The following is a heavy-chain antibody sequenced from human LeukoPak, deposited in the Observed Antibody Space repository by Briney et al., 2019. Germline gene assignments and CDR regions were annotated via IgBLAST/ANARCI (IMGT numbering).Heavy chain of an antibody. D-gene: IGHD5-24*01. V-gene: IGHV1-46*01. CDR3: ARIRDGYNDAYDI. J-gene: IGHJ3*02. Sequence: ASVKVSCKASGYTFTNYYIHWVRQAPGQGLEWMGLINPGGDNTDYAQNFQGRVTMTRDTSTSTVYMGLSSLRPEDTAVYYCARIRDGYNDAYDIWGQGTMVTVSS. CDR2: INPGGDNT. CDR1: GYTFTNYY.